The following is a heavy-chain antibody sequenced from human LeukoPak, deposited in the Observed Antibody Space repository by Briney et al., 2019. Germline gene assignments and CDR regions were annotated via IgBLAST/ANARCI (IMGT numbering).Heavy chain of an antibody. D-gene: IGHD3-10*01. CDR3: ARAGGSGSPY. CDR2: ISSSGSTI. Sequence: GGSLRLSCAASRFTFSSYEMNWVRQAPGKGLEWVSYISSSGSTIYYADSVKGRFTISRDNAKNSLYLQMNSLRAEDTAVYYCARAGGSGSPYWGQGTLVTVSS. CDR1: RFTFSSYE. V-gene: IGHV3-48*03. J-gene: IGHJ4*02.